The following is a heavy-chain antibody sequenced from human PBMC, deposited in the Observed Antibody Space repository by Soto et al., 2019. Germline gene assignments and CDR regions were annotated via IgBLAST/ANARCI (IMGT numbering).Heavy chain of an antibody. CDR3: ARVPSPFDYYYAMDV. J-gene: IGHJ6*02. V-gene: IGHV4-30-4*01. Sequence: SETLSLTCPVSGDSISSGNKYWSWLRQPPGKGLEWIGYIFSSGTTYYNPSLKSRLTMSLDTSQNQFSLKLNSVTDADTAVYYCARVPSPFDYYYAMDVWGQGTTVTVSS. CDR2: IFSSGTT. CDR1: GDSISSGNKY. D-gene: IGHD3-16*01.